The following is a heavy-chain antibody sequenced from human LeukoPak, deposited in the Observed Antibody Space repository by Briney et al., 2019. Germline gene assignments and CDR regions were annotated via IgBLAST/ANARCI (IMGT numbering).Heavy chain of an antibody. J-gene: IGHJ4*02. Sequence: GGSLRLSCAASGFTFSSYAMSWVRQAPGKGLEWVSAITGSGGNTYYADSVKGRFTISRDNSKNTVFLQMNSLRAEDTAVYYCAKWGDYDVLTGYYVSDYWGQGTLVTVSS. CDR1: GFTFSSYA. V-gene: IGHV3-23*01. CDR3: AKWGDYDVLTGYYVSDY. CDR2: ITGSGGNT. D-gene: IGHD3-9*01.